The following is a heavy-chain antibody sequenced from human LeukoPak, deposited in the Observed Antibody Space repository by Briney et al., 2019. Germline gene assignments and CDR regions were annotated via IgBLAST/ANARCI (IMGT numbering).Heavy chain of an antibody. D-gene: IGHD6-13*01. J-gene: IGHJ5*02. CDR2: IYTSGST. CDR1: GGSISSGSYY. Sequence: PSETLSLTCTVSGGSISSGSYYWSWIRQPAGKGLEWIGRIYTSGSTNYNPSLKSRVTISVDTSKNQFSLKLSSVTAADTAVYYCARAGIAAAGNLNWFDPWGQGTLVTVSS. CDR3: ARAGIAAAGNLNWFDP. V-gene: IGHV4-61*02.